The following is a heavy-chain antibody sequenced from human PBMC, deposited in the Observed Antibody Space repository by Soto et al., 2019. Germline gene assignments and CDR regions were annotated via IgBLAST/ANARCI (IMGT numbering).Heavy chain of an antibody. CDR2: IIPILGIA. CDR1: GGTFNSYT. Sequence: QVQLVQSGAEVKKPGSSVKVSFKAAGGTFNSYTISWVRQAPGQGLECMGRIIPILGIANYAQKFQCRVTITADKSTSTAYMELSSLRSEDTAVYYCASLVTADTLDYWGQGTLVTVSS. D-gene: IGHD2-2*01. V-gene: IGHV1-69*02. J-gene: IGHJ4*02. CDR3: ASLVTADTLDY.